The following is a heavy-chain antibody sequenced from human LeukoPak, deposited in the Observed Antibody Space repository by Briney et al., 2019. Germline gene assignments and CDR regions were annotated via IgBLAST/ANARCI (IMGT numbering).Heavy chain of an antibody. D-gene: IGHD3-3*01. Sequence: NPSETLSLTCAVSGGSISSYHWSWIRQPPGKGLEWIGYIYYSGSTNYNPSLKSRVTISVDTSKNQFSLKLSSVTAADTAVYYCARERSDYDFWSGYIRYGMDVWGQGTTVTVSS. CDR2: IYYSGST. V-gene: IGHV4-59*01. J-gene: IGHJ6*02. CDR3: ARERSDYDFWSGYIRYGMDV. CDR1: GGSISSYH.